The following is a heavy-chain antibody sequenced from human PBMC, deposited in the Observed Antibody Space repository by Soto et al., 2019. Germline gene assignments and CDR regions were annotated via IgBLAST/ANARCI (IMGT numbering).Heavy chain of an antibody. D-gene: IGHD6-19*01. CDR1: GYTFTSYG. CDR2: ISAYNGNT. CDR3: ARDHPARLYRSGWPRRAFDI. Sequence: QVQLVQSGAEVKKPGASVKVSCKASGYTFTSYGISWVRQAPGQGLEWMGWISAYNGNTNYAQKLQGRVTMTTDTSTSTAYMELRSLRSDDTAVYYCARDHPARLYRSGWPRRAFDIWGQGTMVTVSS. V-gene: IGHV1-18*01. J-gene: IGHJ3*02.